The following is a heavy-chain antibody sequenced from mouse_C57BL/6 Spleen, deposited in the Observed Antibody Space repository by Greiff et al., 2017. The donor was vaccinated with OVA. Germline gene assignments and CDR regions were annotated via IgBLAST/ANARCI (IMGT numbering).Heavy chain of an antibody. CDR3: ATSYYYYCDY. V-gene: IGHV1-80*01. J-gene: IGHJ2*01. D-gene: IGHD1-1*01. CDR1: GYAFSSYW. Sequence: VKLMESGAELVKPGASVKISCKASGYAFSSYWMNWVKQRPGKGLEWIGQIYPGDGDTNYNGKFKGKATLTADKSSSTAYMQLSSLTSEDSAVYFCATSYYYYCDYWGQGTTLTVSS. CDR2: IYPGDGDT.